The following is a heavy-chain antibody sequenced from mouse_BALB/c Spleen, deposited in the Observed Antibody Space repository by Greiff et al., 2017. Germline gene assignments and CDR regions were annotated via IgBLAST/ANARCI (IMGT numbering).Heavy chain of an antibody. J-gene: IGHJ2*01. CDR3: VYYGNFDY. CDR1: GYTFSSYW. V-gene: IGHV1-9*01. CDR2: ILPGSGST. Sequence: QVQLQQSGAELMKPGASVKISCKATGYTFSSYWIEWVKQRPGHGLEWIGEILPGSGSTNYNEKFKGKATFTADTSSNTAYMQLSSLTSEDSAVYYCVYYGNFDYWGQGTTLTVSS. D-gene: IGHD1-1*01.